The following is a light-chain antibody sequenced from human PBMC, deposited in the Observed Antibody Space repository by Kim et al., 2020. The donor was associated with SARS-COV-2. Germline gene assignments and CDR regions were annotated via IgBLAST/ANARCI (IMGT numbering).Light chain of an antibody. CDR1: SNNVGNQG. Sequence: RQTATLTCTGNSNNVGNQGAAWLQQHQGHPPKVLFYRNNKRPSGISERLSASRSGNTASLTITGLQPEEEADYYCSAWDRSLRGWVFGGGTQLTVL. CDR2: RNN. V-gene: IGLV10-54*01. CDR3: SAWDRSLRGWV. J-gene: IGLJ3*02.